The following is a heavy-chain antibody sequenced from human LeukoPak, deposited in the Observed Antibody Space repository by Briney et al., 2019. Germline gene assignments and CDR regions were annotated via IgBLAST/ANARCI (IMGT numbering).Heavy chain of an antibody. V-gene: IGHV3-43*01. Sequence: GGSLRLSCAASGFTFHDHTMHWVRQGPGKRLEWVALISWDGDVTYYADSVKGRFTISRDNSRNSLYLQMNRLRTEDTALYYCTKDPAYRSRWFGYFDYWGQGTLVTVSS. J-gene: IGHJ4*02. CDR1: GFTFHDHT. CDR2: ISWDGDVT. D-gene: IGHD6-13*01. CDR3: TKDPAYRSRWFGYFDY.